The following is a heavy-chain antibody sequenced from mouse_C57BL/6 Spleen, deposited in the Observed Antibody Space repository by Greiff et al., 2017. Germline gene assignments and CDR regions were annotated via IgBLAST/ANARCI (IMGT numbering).Heavy chain of an antibody. D-gene: IGHD2-4*01. Sequence: SGAELVRPGASVKMSCKASGYTFTSYNMHWVKQTPRQGLEWIGAIYPGNGDTSYNQKFKGKATLTVNKSSSTAYMQLRSLTSEDSAVXCCARGGEGDYDAVDYWGQGTPVTVSA. V-gene: IGHV1-12*01. CDR2: IYPGNGDT. CDR1: GYTFTSYN. CDR3: ARGGEGDYDAVDY. J-gene: IGHJ3*01.